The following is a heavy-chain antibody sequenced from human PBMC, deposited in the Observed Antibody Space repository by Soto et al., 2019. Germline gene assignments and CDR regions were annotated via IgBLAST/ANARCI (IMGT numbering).Heavy chain of an antibody. CDR2: IYSGGST. J-gene: IGHJ4*02. CDR3: ARDFYYYGSGTMGGYFDY. Sequence: EVQLVESGGGLVQPGGSLRLSCAASGITVSSNYMSWVRQAPGKGLEWVSVIYSGGSTYYADSVKGRFTISRDNYKNTLYLQMNSLRAEDTAVYYCARDFYYYGSGTMGGYFDYWGQGTLVTVSS. CDR1: GITVSSNY. D-gene: IGHD3-10*01. V-gene: IGHV3-66*01.